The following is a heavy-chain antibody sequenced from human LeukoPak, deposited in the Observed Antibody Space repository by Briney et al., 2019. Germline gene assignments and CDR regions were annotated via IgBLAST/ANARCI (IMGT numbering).Heavy chain of an antibody. CDR3: ARERYSRSSHDALDL. CDR2: ISSSGSSV. V-gene: IGHV3-21*01. Sequence: PGGSLRLSYAASGFTFSNHFMNWVRQAPGKGLEWVSSISSSGSSVLYADSLKGRFTISRDNAKNSLYLQMNSLRPEDTAVYYCARERYSRSSHDALDLWGQGTMVTVSS. J-gene: IGHJ3*01. CDR1: GFTFSNHF. D-gene: IGHD6-6*01.